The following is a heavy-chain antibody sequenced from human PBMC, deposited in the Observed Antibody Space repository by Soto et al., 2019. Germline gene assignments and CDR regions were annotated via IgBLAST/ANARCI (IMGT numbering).Heavy chain of an antibody. D-gene: IGHD6-6*01. J-gene: IGHJ6*02. CDR1: GFTFSSYG. Sequence: QVQLVESGGGVVQPGRSLRLSCAASGFTFSSYGMHWVRQAPGKGLEWVAVIWYDGSNKYYADSVKGRFTISRDNSKNTLYLQMNSLRAEDTAVYYCARESTYSSSSYYYYYGMDVWGQGTTVTVSS. V-gene: IGHV3-33*01. CDR2: IWYDGSNK. CDR3: ARESTYSSSSYYYYYGMDV.